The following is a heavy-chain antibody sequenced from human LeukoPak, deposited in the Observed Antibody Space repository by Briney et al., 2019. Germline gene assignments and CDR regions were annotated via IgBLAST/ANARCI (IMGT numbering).Heavy chain of an antibody. CDR1: GYTFSNYH. D-gene: IGHD5-24*01. CDR3: AREEARDGSTGYYFDY. J-gene: IGHJ4*02. Sequence: ASVKVSCKASGYTFSNYHIHWVRQAPGQGIEWMGIINPRYGSATYAQKFQGRVTMARNMSTSTVHMELSRLRSDDTAVYYCAREEARDGSTGYYFDYWGQGTLLTVSS. V-gene: IGHV1-46*01. CDR2: INPRYGSA.